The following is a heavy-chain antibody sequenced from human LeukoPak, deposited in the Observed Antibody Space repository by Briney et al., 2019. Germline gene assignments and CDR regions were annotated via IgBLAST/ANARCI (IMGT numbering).Heavy chain of an antibody. CDR1: GDSVSSNSAA. J-gene: IGHJ6*02. CDR2: TYYRSKWYN. CDR3: VVHHYDSSGYRNGMDV. Sequence: SQTLSLTCAISGDSVSSNSAAWNWIRQSPSRGLEWLGRTYYRSKWYNDYAVSVKSRITINPDTSENQFSLQLNSVTPEDTAVYYCVVHHYDSSGYRNGMDVWGQGTSVTVSS. V-gene: IGHV6-1*01. D-gene: IGHD3-22*01.